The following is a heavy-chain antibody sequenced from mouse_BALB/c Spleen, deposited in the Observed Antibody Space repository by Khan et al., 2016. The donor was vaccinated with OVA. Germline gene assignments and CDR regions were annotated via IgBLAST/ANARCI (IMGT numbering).Heavy chain of an antibody. CDR2: INTYTGEP. Sequence: QIQLVQSGPELKKPGETVKISCKASGYTFTNYGMNWVKQAPGKGLKWMGWINTYTGEPTYADDFKGRFAFSLETSASTAYLQINNLKNEDTATDFDARSNGNYWFAYWGQGTLVTVSA. CDR3: ARSNGNYWFAY. CDR1: GYTFTNYG. D-gene: IGHD2-1*01. V-gene: IGHV9-3-1*01. J-gene: IGHJ3*01.